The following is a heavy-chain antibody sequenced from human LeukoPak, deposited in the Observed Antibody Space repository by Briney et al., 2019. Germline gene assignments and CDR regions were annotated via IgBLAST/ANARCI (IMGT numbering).Heavy chain of an antibody. CDR1: GFTFSSYW. CDR3: ARDLEDYNSGGYYLGY. Sequence: GGSLRLSCAASGFTFSSYWMNWVRQAPGKGLVWVSSISTSGTYIDYADSVKGRFTISRDNAKNSLYLQLDSLRAEDTAVYYCARDLEDYNSGGYYLGYWGQGTLVTVSS. J-gene: IGHJ4*02. CDR2: ISTSGTYI. V-gene: IGHV3-21*01. D-gene: IGHD3-22*01.